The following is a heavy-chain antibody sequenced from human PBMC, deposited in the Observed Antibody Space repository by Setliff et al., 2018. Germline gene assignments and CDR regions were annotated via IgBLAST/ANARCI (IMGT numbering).Heavy chain of an antibody. CDR1: GGSISSSIYY. CDR2: IFARGSM. J-gene: IGHJ4*02. CDR3: ARGRYYESNSYYFPFDF. V-gene: IGHV4-61*05. D-gene: IGHD3-22*01. Sequence: PSETLSLTCSVSGGSISSSIYYWGWIRQPPGKGLEWIGHIFARGSMNYNPSLRSRITISQDRSENQFSLTLSSVTAADTAVYYCARGRYYESNSYYFPFDFWGQGMLVTVSS.